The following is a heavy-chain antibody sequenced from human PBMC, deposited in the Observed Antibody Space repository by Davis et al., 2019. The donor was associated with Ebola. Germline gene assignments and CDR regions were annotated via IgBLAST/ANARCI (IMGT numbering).Heavy chain of an antibody. J-gene: IGHJ4*02. CDR2: VILKSGST. CDR3: ARGHNYAHEY. CDR1: GYTFTGYN. V-gene: IGHV1-2*06. Sequence: ASVKVSCKASGYTFTGYNMHWVRQAPGQGLEWLGRVILKSGSTNYAQKFQGRVTMTRDTSISTVYMELSSLRYDDTADYYCARGHNYAHEYWGQGTLVTVSS. D-gene: IGHD4-11*01.